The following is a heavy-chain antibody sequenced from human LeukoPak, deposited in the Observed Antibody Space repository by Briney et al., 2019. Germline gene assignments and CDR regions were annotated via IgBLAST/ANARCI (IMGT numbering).Heavy chain of an antibody. CDR1: GGTFSSYA. CDR2: IIPIFGTA. Sequence: ASVKVPCKASGGTFSSYAISWVRQAPGQGLEWMGGIIPIFGTANYAQKFQGRVTITADESTSTAYMELSSLRSEDTAVYYCARDYPDYYDSSGYYGAFFDYWGQGTLVTVSS. J-gene: IGHJ4*02. CDR3: ARDYPDYYDSSGYYGAFFDY. D-gene: IGHD3-22*01. V-gene: IGHV1-69*13.